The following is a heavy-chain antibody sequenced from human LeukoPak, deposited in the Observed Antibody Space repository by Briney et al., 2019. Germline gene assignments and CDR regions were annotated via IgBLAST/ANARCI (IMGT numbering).Heavy chain of an antibody. V-gene: IGHV1-2*02. CDR2: INPNSGGT. J-gene: IGHJ4*02. Sequence: ASVKVSCKSSAYTFTGYYMHWVRQAPGQGLEWMGWINPNSGGTNYAQKFQGRVSMTRDTSISTAYMELSSLRSDDTAVYYCARDPVSSSGWWEFDYWGQGTLVTVSS. CDR1: AYTFTGYY. D-gene: IGHD6-19*01. CDR3: ARDPVSSSGWWEFDY.